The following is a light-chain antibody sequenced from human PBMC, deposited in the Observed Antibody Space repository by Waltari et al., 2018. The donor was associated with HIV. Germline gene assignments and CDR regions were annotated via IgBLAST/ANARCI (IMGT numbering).Light chain of an antibody. J-gene: IGKJ1*01. CDR1: QGVSSNY. CDR3: KQYGSAPRT. CDR2: GAS. Sequence: EMVLTQSPGPLSLSPAEQATLSCRASQGVSSNYLAWYQHKPGQAPRLLIYGASTRATGIPDRFSGSGSGTEFTLNISRLEPEDFAVFYCKQYGSAPRTFGQGTKVEIK. V-gene: IGKV3-20*01.